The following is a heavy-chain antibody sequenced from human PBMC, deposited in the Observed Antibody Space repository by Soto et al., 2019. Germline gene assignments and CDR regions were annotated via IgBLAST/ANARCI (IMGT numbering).Heavy chain of an antibody. V-gene: IGHV3-64*01. CDR1: GFTFSSYA. Sequence: GGSLRLSCAASGFTFSSYAMHWVRQAPGKGLEYVSAISSNGGSTYYANSVKGRFTISRDNSKNTLYLQMDSLRAEDMAVYYCARGGLGELSSYWGQGTLVTVSS. CDR3: ARGGLGELSSY. D-gene: IGHD3-10*01. J-gene: IGHJ4*02. CDR2: ISSNGGST.